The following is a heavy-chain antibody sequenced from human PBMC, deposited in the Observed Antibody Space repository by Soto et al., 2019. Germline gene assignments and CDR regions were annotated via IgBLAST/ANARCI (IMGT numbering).Heavy chain of an antibody. J-gene: IGHJ4*02. CDR2: MKSKSEGETT. Sequence: GGSLRLSCAASGFTFNNAWMGWVRQAPGQGLEWVGHMKSKSEGETTDYAAPVKGRFTISRDDSKNTVYLQMNSLTTEDTAVYYCNAKFYFDASGYSFDLWGQGTLVPVSS. CDR3: NAKFYFDASGYSFDL. V-gene: IGHV3-15*01. D-gene: IGHD3-22*01. CDR1: GFTFNNAW.